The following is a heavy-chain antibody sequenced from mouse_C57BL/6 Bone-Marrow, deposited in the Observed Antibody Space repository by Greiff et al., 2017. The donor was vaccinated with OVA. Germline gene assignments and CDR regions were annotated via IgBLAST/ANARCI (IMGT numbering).Heavy chain of an antibody. J-gene: IGHJ2*01. Sequence: QVQLQQSGAELVKPGASVKLSCKASGYTFTSYWMHWVKQRPGQGLEWIGMIHPNSGSTNYNEKFKSKATLTVDKSSSTAYMQLSSLTSEDSAVYYCARGGYGYYYFDYWGQGTTLTVSS. CDR2: IHPNSGST. CDR1: GYTFTSYW. D-gene: IGHD1-2*01. V-gene: IGHV1-64*01. CDR3: ARGGYGYYYFDY.